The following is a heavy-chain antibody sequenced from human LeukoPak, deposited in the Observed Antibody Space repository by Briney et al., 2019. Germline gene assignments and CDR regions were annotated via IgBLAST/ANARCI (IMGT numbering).Heavy chain of an antibody. D-gene: IGHD6-13*01. J-gene: IGHJ4*02. CDR2: ISWNSASA. V-gene: IGHV3-9*01. Sequence: PGGSLRLSCEASGFTFDDYGMHWVRQAPGKGLEWVSTISWNSASAGYVDSVKGRFTISRDNAKKTLYLQMNSLRPEDTALYYCAKDYGYSSSWYDYWGQGTLVTVSS. CDR3: AKDYGYSSSWYDY. CDR1: GFTFDDYG.